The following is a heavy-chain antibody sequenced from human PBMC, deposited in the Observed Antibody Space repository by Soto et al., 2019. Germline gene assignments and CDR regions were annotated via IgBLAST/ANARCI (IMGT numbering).Heavy chain of an antibody. Sequence: SETLSLTCAVYGGSFNGYYWSWIRQPPGKGLEGIGEINHSGSTNYNPSLKSRVTISVDMSKNQFSLKLTSVTAADTAVYYCARGRKQLVLAYSHYYGMDVWGQGPTVTVSS. CDR2: INHSGST. CDR3: ARGRKQLVLAYSHYYGMDV. CDR1: GGSFNGYY. V-gene: IGHV4-34*01. D-gene: IGHD6-13*01. J-gene: IGHJ6*02.